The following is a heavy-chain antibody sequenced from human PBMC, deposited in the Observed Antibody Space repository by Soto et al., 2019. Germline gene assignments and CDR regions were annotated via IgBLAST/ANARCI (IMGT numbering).Heavy chain of an antibody. CDR3: AETEYSGSYPNGY. CDR2: ISYDGSNK. J-gene: IGHJ4*02. D-gene: IGHD1-26*01. Sequence: QVQLVESGGGVVQPGRSLRLSCAASGFTFSSYAMHWVRQAPGKGLEWVAVISYDGSNKYYAESVKGRFTISRDNSKNTLYLQMNSLRAEDTAVYYCAETEYSGSYPNGYWGQGTLVTVSS. CDR1: GFTFSSYA. V-gene: IGHV3-30-3*01.